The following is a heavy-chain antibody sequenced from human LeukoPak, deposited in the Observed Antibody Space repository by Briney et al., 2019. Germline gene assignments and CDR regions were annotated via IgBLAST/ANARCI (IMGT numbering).Heavy chain of an antibody. J-gene: IGHJ6*02. CDR1: GFTFSSYS. CDR2: ISSSSSTI. Sequence: PGGSLRLSCAASGFTFSSYSMNWVRQAPGKGLEWVSYISSSSSTIYYADSVKGRFTISRDNAKNSLYLQMNGLRAEDTAVYYCARDTTYYYYAMDVWGQGTTVTVSS. CDR3: ARDTTYYYYAMDV. V-gene: IGHV3-48*04. D-gene: IGHD1-1*01.